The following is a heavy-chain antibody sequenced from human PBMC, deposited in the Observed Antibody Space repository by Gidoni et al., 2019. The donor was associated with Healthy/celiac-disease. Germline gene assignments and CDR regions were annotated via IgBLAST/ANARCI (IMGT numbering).Heavy chain of an antibody. V-gene: IGHV3-64*01. CDR3: ARVGGCSSTSCYRYGMDV. Sequence: EVQLVESGGGLVQPGGSLRLSCAASGFTFSSYAMHWVRQAPGKGLEYVSAISSNGGSTYYANSVKGRFTISRDNSKNTLYLQMGSLRAEDMAVYYCARVGGCSSTSCYRYGMDVWGQGTTVTVSS. CDR1: GFTFSSYA. J-gene: IGHJ6*02. CDR2: ISSNGGST. D-gene: IGHD2-2*01.